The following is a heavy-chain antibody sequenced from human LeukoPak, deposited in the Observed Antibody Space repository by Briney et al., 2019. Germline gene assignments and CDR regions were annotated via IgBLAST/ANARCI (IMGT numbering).Heavy chain of an antibody. D-gene: IGHD6-19*01. CDR3: ARESESSGWYDY. CDR2: ISGDGGST. Sequence: GGSLGLSCAAPGFMFHDYAIHWVRQAPGKGLEWVSLISGDGGSTFYADSVKGRYTISRDNSKNSLYLQMNSLRSDDTALYYCARESESSGWYDYWGQGTLVTVSS. J-gene: IGHJ4*02. V-gene: IGHV3-43*02. CDR1: GFMFHDYA.